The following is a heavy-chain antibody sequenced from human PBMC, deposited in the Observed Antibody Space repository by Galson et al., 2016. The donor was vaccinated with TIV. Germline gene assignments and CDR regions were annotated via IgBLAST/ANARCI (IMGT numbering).Heavy chain of an antibody. CDR2: IDPLGGGT. Sequence: SVKVSCKASGYTLSRYYMHWVRQAPGQGLEWVGVIDPLGGGTTYAPQFQGRVTMTRDTSTSTVYMELTSLKSDDTAIFYCATFSGARGPFDYWGQGTLVAVSS. D-gene: IGHD2-15*01. V-gene: IGHV1-46*01. CDR3: ATFSGARGPFDY. J-gene: IGHJ4*02. CDR1: GYTLSRYY.